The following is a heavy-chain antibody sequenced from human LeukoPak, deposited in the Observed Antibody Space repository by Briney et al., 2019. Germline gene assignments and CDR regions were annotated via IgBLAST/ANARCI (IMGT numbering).Heavy chain of an antibody. D-gene: IGHD3-10*01. CDR2: LSDAS. CDR3: ARSRGPGNHWFDP. V-gene: IGHV3-23*01. Sequence: RGSLRLSCAASGFSFSGFALSWVRLAPGKGLEWVSTLSDASYYADSVQGRFTISGDSSKNTLYLQMDSLTTDDTAMYFCARSRGPGNHWFDPRGQGTLVTVSS. J-gene: IGHJ5*02. CDR1: GFSFSGFA.